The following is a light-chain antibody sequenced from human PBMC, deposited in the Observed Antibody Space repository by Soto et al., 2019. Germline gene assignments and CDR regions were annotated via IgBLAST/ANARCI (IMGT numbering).Light chain of an antibody. CDR3: QQYGSSPRIT. Sequence: EIVMTQSPATLSVSPGERATLSCSASQSIGSNLAWYQQKPGQAPRLVIYGASSRATGIPDRFSGSGSGTDFTLTISRLEPEDFAVYYCQQYGSSPRITFGQGTRLEI. J-gene: IGKJ5*01. CDR2: GAS. CDR1: QSIGSN. V-gene: IGKV3-20*01.